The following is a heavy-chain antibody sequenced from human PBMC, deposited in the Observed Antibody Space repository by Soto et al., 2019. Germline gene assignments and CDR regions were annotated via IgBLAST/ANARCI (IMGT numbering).Heavy chain of an antibody. CDR1: GGSFSGYY. Sequence: SETLSLTCAVYGGSFSGYYWSWIRQPPGKGLEWIGEINHSGSTNYNPSLKSRVTISVDTSKNQFSLKLSSVTAADTAVYYCAFGGGWDGYSPFDYWGQGTLVTVSS. CDR3: AFGGGWDGYSPFDY. D-gene: IGHD5-18*01. V-gene: IGHV4-34*01. J-gene: IGHJ4*02. CDR2: INHSGST.